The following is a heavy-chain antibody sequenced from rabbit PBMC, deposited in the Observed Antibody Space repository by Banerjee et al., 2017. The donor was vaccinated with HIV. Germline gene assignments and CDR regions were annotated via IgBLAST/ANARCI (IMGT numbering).Heavy chain of an antibody. Sequence: QSLEESGGDLVKPGASLTLTCTASGFSFSSSYYMCWARQAPGKGLEWIGCINTGSGSAYYAKWVISRFTISKTSSTTVTLQMTSLTAADTATYFCARDPVYYGSGGTYPFTLWGQGTLVTVS. CDR1: GFSFSSSYY. J-gene: IGHJ4*01. CDR2: INTGSGSA. D-gene: IGHD5-1*01. CDR3: ARDPVYYGSGGTYPFTL. V-gene: IGHV1S40*01.